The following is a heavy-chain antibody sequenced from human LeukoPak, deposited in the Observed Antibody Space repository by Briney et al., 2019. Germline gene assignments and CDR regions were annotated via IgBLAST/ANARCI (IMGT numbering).Heavy chain of an antibody. CDR3: ARTTTTFDD. Sequence: SETLSLTCTVSSGSISSYYWSWVRQPPGKGLEWIGYVSYDVSTNCSPSLKSRVTISLSMSKTQYSLNLSSVTTADTAVYYCARTTTTFDDWGQGTPVTVSS. J-gene: IGHJ4*02. V-gene: IGHV4-59*01. D-gene: IGHD1-26*01. CDR2: VSYDVST. CDR1: SGSISSYY.